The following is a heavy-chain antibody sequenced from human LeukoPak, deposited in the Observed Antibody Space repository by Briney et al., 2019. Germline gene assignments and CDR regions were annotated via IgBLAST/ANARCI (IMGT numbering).Heavy chain of an antibody. CDR1: GYTFTSYY. Sequence: ASVKVSCKASGYTFTSYYINWVRQATGQGLEWMGWMNPNSWNTGYAQKFQGRVTITRNTSINTAYMELRSLRSDDTTVYYCWRGLVVTGDRAMELWGKGTTVTVSS. D-gene: IGHD2-21*01. J-gene: IGHJ6*04. CDR2: MNPNSWNT. V-gene: IGHV1-8*03. CDR3: WRGLVVTGDRAMEL.